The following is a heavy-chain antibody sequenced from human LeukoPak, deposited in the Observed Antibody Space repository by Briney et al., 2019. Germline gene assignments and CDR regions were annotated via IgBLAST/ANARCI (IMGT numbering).Heavy chain of an antibody. J-gene: IGHJ3*02. V-gene: IGHV1-46*01. D-gene: IGHD6-6*01. CDR1: GYTFTSYY. CDR2: INPSGGST. Sequence: ASVKVSCKASGYTFTSYYMHWVRQAPGQGLEWMGIINPSGGSTSYAQKFQGRVTMTRDTSTSTVYMELSSLRSEDTAVYYCARRSKAARSSGDDAYDIWGQGTLVSVSS. CDR3: ARRSKAARSSGDDAYDI.